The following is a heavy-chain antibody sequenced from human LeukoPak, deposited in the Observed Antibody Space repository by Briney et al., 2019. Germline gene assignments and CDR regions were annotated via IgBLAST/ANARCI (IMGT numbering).Heavy chain of an antibody. Sequence: GGPLRLSCAASGFTFSSYSMNWVRQAPGKGLEWVSYISSSSITIYYADSVKGRFTISRDNAKNSLYLQMNSLRDEDTAVYYCAREPTGDLDYWGQGTLVTVSS. V-gene: IGHV3-48*02. CDR3: AREPTGDLDY. CDR1: GFTFSSYS. J-gene: IGHJ4*02. CDR2: ISSSSITI. D-gene: IGHD7-27*01.